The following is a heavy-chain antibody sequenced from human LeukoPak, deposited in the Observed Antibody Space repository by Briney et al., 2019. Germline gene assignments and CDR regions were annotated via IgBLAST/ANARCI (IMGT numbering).Heavy chain of an antibody. J-gene: IGHJ4*02. V-gene: IGHV3-21*01. Sequence: GGSLRLSCAASGFTFSNYVIHWVRQAPGKGLEWVSSISATSNYIYYADSVKGRFTISRDNAKNSLYLQMNSLRAEDTAVYYCARDTSGYTFDDWGQGTLVTVSS. CDR1: GFTFSNYV. CDR2: ISATSNYI. D-gene: IGHD5-18*01. CDR3: ARDTSGYTFDD.